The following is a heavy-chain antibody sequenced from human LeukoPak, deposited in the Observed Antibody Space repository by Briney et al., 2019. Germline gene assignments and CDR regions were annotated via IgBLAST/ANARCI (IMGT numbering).Heavy chain of an antibody. CDR1: GFTFDDHA. CDR2: ISWYSGNI. Sequence: GGSLSLSCVASGFTFDDHAMHWVRQAPGKGLEWVSSISWYSGNIGYADSVKGRFSISRDNAKNTLYLEMNSLRTDDTALYFCARDVWRRAFYYAMDVWGLGTTVAVSS. V-gene: IGHV3-9*01. J-gene: IGHJ6*02. CDR3: ARDVWRRAFYYAMDV. D-gene: IGHD2-21*01.